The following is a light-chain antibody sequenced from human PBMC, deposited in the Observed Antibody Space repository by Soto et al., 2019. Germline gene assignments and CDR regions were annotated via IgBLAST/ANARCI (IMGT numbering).Light chain of an antibody. V-gene: IGKV1-27*01. CDR3: QKYNSAPRT. Sequence: DTHVTQSPSSRSHSLGNRLTISCXASQGISNYLAWYQQKPGKVPKLLIYAASTLQSGVPSRFSGSGSGTDFTLTISSLQPEDVATYYCQKYNSAPRTFGQGTKVDIK. CDR2: AAS. CDR1: QGISNY. J-gene: IGKJ1*01.